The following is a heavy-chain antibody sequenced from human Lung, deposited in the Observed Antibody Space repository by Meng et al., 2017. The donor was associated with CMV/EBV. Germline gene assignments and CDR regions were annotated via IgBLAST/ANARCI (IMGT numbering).Heavy chain of an antibody. CDR2: ISTGGRDL. CDR3: ARVWGKGSGYDFDL. J-gene: IGHJ4*02. D-gene: IGHD5-12*01. CDR1: GFTFSSYD. Sequence: SXAASGFTFSSYDMSWVRQAPGKGLEWVSSISTGGRDLYYADSVKGRFTISRDNAKNSLYLQMNSLRAEDTAVYFCARVWGKGSGYDFDLWGQGXPVTVSS. V-gene: IGHV3-21*01.